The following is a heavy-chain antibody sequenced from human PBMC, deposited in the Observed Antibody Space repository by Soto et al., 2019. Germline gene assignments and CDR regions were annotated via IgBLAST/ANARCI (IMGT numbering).Heavy chain of an antibody. J-gene: IGHJ4*02. CDR2: IIPVLGPA. V-gene: IGHV1-69*06. CDR1: GVTFNTFA. CDR3: VRAAKRYFDY. Sequence: QLVQSGAEVKKPGSSVKVSCKASGVTFNTFAISWVRQAPGQGLEWMGGIIPVLGPAFYAQKFQGRVTVTADRSTSTAYLELSSLRSEDTAVYFCVRAAKRYFDYWGQGTLVTVSS.